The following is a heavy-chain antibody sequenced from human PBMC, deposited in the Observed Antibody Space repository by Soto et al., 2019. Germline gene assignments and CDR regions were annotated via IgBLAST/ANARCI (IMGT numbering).Heavy chain of an antibody. D-gene: IGHD3-9*01. Sequence: ASVKVSCKASGGTFSSYAISWVRQAPGQGLEWMGGIIPIFGTANYAQKFQGRVTITADESTSTAYMELSSLRSEDTAVYYCARSDSDICTGHIDYWGQGTLVTVSS. CDR1: GGTFSSYA. CDR3: ARSDSDICTGHIDY. CDR2: IIPIFGTA. J-gene: IGHJ4*02. V-gene: IGHV1-69*13.